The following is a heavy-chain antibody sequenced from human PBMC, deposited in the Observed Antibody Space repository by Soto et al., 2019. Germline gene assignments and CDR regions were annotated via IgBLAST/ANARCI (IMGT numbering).Heavy chain of an antibody. CDR3: AKPNLYCSSTSCYDY. V-gene: IGHV3-23*01. Sequence: GGYLRLSCAASGFTFSSYAMSWVRQAPGQGLEWVSVISGSGGNTYYADSVKGRFTISRDNSKNTLYLQTNSLRVEDTAVYYCAKPNLYCSSTSCYDYWGQGALVTVSS. D-gene: IGHD2-2*01. J-gene: IGHJ4*02. CDR2: ISGSGGNT. CDR1: GFTFSSYA.